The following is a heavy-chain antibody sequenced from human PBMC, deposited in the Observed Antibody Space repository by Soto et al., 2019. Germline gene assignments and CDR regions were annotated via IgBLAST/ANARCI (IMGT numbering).Heavy chain of an antibody. CDR2: TYYRSKWYY. V-gene: IGHV6-1*01. D-gene: IGHD5-12*01. CDR3: ANDHGYSLDY. CDR1: GDSVSIYSGA. Sequence: SQTLSLTCVISGDSVSIYSGAWNGVRQSPSRGLEWLGRTYYRSKWYYDYAESVKSRIIISVDTSKNRFSLQLNSVTPEDAAVYYCANDHGYSLDYWGQGTQVSVSS. J-gene: IGHJ4*02.